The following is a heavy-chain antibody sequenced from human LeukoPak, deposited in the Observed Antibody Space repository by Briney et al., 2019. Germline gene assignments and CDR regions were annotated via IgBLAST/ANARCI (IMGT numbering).Heavy chain of an antibody. CDR1: GYTFNNYG. D-gene: IGHD2-2*01. CDR2: INTYNGNT. V-gene: IGHV1-18*01. CDR3: ARDNAGGYCTSSSCYEKNNWFDP. Sequence: ASVKVSCKASGYTFNNYGTSWVRQAPGQGLEWMGWINTYNGNTNYAQKLQGRVTMTTDTSTSTAYMELRSLTSDDAAVYYCARDNAGGYCTSSSCYEKNNWFDPWGQGTLVTVSS. J-gene: IGHJ5*02.